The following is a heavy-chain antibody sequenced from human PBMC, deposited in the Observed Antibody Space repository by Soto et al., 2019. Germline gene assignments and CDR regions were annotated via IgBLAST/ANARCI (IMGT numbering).Heavy chain of an antibody. D-gene: IGHD3-10*01. CDR3: ARMGVAHYYYGMDV. Sequence: SGPTLVNPTQTVTLTCTFSGFSLSTSGMCVSWIRQPPGKALEWLALIDWDDDKYYSTSLKTRLTISKDTSKNQVVLTMTNMDPVDTATYYCARMGVAHYYYGMDVWGQGTTVTVSS. CDR2: IDWDDDK. V-gene: IGHV2-70*01. J-gene: IGHJ6*02. CDR1: GFSLSTSGMC.